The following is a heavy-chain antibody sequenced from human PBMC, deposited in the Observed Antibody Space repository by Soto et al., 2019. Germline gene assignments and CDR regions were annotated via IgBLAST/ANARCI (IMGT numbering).Heavy chain of an antibody. D-gene: IGHD3-22*01. J-gene: IGHJ6*02. CDR1: GFTFSNSG. CDR2: IRFDGNKK. CDR3: ASDQPGLYYSDSSAYYYSDGMDV. Sequence: QVQLVESGGGVVQPGRSLRLSCAASGFTFSNSGMHWVRQAPGKGLEWVAVIRFDGNKKYYADSVKGRFTISRDNSKNALYLEMSSLRAEDTAVYYCASDQPGLYYSDSSAYYYSDGMDVWGQGTTVTVSS. V-gene: IGHV3-33*01.